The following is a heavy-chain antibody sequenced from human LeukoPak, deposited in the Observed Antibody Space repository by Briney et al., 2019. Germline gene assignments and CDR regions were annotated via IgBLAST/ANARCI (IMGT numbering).Heavy chain of an antibody. D-gene: IGHD2-2*01. CDR2: IYYSGST. J-gene: IGHJ5*02. CDR3: ARASRYCSSTSCVLPQRNWFDP. V-gene: IGHV4-59*01. CDR1: GGSISSYY. Sequence: PSETLSLTCTVSGGSISSYYWSWIRQPPGKGLEWIGYIYYSGSTNYNPSLKSRVTISVDTSKNQFSLKLSSVTAADTAVYYCARASRYCSSTSCVLPQRNWFDPWGQGTLVTVSS.